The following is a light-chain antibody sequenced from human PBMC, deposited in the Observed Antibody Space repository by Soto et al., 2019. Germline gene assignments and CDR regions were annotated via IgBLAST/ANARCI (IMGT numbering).Light chain of an antibody. CDR2: GAS. Sequence: DIQLTQSPSFLSASVGDRVTISCRASQGISDYLAWYQQKPGKAPKLLIYGASTLQSGVPSRFSGSASGTEFTLTISSLQPEDFAAYFCQQFDAYPLTFGGGTKLEIK. V-gene: IGKV1-9*01. CDR3: QQFDAYPLT. CDR1: QGISDY. J-gene: IGKJ4*01.